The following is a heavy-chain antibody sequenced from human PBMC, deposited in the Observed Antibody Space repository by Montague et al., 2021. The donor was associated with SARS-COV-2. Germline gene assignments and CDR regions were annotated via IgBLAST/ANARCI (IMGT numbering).Heavy chain of an antibody. D-gene: IGHD3-3*01. CDR2: INHTGSA. V-gene: IGHV4-34*01. CDR1: SGSVSDFY. CDR3: ARGQVTISGVLIFIPAAGHLDG. J-gene: IGHJ3*01. Sequence: SETLSLTCAGYSGSVSDFYWTWIRRSPGKGREWNGEINHTGSATYNPSLKGRVTLSRDTSKNQFSLKLQSVTPADTGVYYCARGQVTISGVLIFIPAAGHLDGWGQGTSVTVSS.